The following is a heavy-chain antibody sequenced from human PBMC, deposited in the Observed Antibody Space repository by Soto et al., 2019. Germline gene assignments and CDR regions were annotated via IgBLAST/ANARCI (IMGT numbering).Heavy chain of an antibody. Sequence: VQLLESGGGLVQPGGSVRLSCAASGFAFSSYAMSWVRQAPGKGLEWVAAISGNGGDTSYADSVRGRFTISRDNSRDTMFLQMNSLGADDTAVYYCAKDRGLTTVTFDAFQAWGQGTLVAVSS. J-gene: IGHJ1*01. D-gene: IGHD4-17*01. CDR1: GFAFSSYA. CDR2: ISGNGGDT. CDR3: AKDRGLTTVTFDAFQA. V-gene: IGHV3-23*01.